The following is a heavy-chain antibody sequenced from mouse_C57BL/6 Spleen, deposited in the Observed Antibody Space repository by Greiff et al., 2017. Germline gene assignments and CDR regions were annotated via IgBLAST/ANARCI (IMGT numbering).Heavy chain of an antibody. Sequence: VQLQQPGAELVRPGSSVKLSCKASGYTFTSYWMDWVKQRPGQGLEWIGNIYPSDSETHYNQKFKDKATLTVDKSSSTAYMQLSSLTSEDSAVYYCARLAVARAMDYWGQGTSVTVSS. J-gene: IGHJ4*01. CDR1: GYTFTSYW. V-gene: IGHV1-61*01. CDR3: ARLAVARAMDY. D-gene: IGHD1-1*01. CDR2: IYPSDSET.